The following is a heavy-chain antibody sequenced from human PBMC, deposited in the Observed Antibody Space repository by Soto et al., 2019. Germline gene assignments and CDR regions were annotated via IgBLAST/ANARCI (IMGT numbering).Heavy chain of an antibody. CDR3: AKDPDTVTTGWFFDL. CDR1: GLIFRNYD. Sequence: EVEVLESGGGLVQPGGSLRLSCKASGLIFRNYDMTWVRQAPGKGLEWVSSITDTGGATYYADSVKGRFTISRDNSKNTLYLLMNTLKVEDSVFYYCAKDPDTVTTGWFFDLWGRGTLVSVSS. CDR2: ITDTGGAT. V-gene: IGHV3-23*01. J-gene: IGHJ2*01. D-gene: IGHD4-17*01.